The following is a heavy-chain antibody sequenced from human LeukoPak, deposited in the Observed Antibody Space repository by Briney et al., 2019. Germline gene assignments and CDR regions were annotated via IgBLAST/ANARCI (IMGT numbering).Heavy chain of an antibody. D-gene: IGHD3-22*01. V-gene: IGHV4-34*01. CDR1: GGSFSGYY. CDR2: INHSGST. J-gene: IGHJ4*02. Sequence: PSETLSLTCAVYGGSFSGYYWSWIRQPPGKGLEWIGEINHSGSTNYNPSLKSRVTISVDTSKNQFSLKLSSVTAADTAVYYCARDPISYYDSSGTWFDYWGQGTLVTVSS. CDR3: ARDPISYYDSSGTWFDY.